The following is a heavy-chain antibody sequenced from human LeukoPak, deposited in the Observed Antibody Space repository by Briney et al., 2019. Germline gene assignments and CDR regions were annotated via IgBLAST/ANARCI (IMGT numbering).Heavy chain of an antibody. CDR2: ISGSGGTT. CDR1: GFTFSSYA. Sequence: PGGSLRLSCAASGFTFSSYAMSWVRQAPGKGLEWVSAISGSGGTTYYPDSVKGRFTISRDNSKNTLFLQMDSLGADDTAVYYCANMRAHDSGSHDTPASGLQDYWGQGTLVTVSS. D-gene: IGHD1-26*01. V-gene: IGHV3-23*01. CDR3: ANMRAHDSGSHDTPASGLQDY. J-gene: IGHJ4*02.